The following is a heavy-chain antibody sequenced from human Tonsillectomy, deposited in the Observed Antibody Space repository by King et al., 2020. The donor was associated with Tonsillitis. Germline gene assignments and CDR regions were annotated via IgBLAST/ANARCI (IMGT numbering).Heavy chain of an antibody. CDR3: AKQIGFCSGGTCSLDY. J-gene: IGHJ4*02. CDR2: ISGSGGYT. Sequence: VQLVESGGGLLQSGGSLRLSCAASGLSLINYAMIGVRQAPGKGLEWVSRISGSGGYTYNADSGVGRYTISRDNSKKTLCLQMNSLRDEDTAVYYCAKQIGFCSGGTCSLDYWGQGALVTVSS. V-gene: IGHV3-23*04. CDR1: GLSLINYA. D-gene: IGHD2-15*01.